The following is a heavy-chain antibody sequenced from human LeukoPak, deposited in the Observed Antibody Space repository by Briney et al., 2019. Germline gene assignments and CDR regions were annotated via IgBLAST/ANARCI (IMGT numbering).Heavy chain of an antibody. CDR2: ISYRGRT. Sequence: PSETLSLTCTVSGGSTTSTSYYWGSIRQPPRNGMESHGTISYRGRTTHTPSHKSRVTIAVDTSKNQYSLKLSSVTASDTAVYYCARRFAPSRNDAFDIWGQGTMVTVSS. V-gene: IGHV4-39*01. CDR1: GGSTTSTSYY. CDR3: ARRFAPSRNDAFDI. D-gene: IGHD3-10*01. J-gene: IGHJ3*02.